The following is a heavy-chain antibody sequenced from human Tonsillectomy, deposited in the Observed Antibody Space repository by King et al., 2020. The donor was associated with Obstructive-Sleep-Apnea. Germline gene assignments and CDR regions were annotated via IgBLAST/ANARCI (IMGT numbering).Heavy chain of an antibody. CDR1: GFTFDDYA. Sequence: VQLVESGGGLVQPGRSLRLSCAASGFTFDDYAMHWVRQAPGKGLEWVSGISWNSGSIGYAESVKGRFTISRDNAKNSLYLQMNSLRAEDTALYYCAKDIGSGSYYNLPDYWGQGTLVTVSS. D-gene: IGHD3-10*01. CDR3: AKDIGSGSYYNLPDY. J-gene: IGHJ4*02. CDR2: ISWNSGSI. V-gene: IGHV3-9*01.